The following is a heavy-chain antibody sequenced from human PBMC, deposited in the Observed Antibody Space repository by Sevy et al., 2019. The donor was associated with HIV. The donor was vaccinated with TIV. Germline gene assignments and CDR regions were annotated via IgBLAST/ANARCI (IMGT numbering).Heavy chain of an antibody. CDR1: GFSISNNY. D-gene: IGHD2-15*01. CDR3: ARGYCGGGSCTAFDP. CDR2: MYSGGSP. J-gene: IGHJ5*02. Sequence: GGSLRLSCAASGFSISNNYTAWVRQAPGKGLEWVSVMYSGGSPYYAASVKGRFALSRDMSKNTVYLQMNSLRAEDTAVYYCARGYCGGGSCTAFDPWGQGTLVTVSS. V-gene: IGHV3-53*01.